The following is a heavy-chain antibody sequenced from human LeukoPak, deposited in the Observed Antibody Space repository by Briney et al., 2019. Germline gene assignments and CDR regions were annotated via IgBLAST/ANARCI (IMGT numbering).Heavy chain of an antibody. Sequence: SETLSLTCTVSGGSISSGSYYWSWIRQPAGKGLEWIGRIYTSGSTNYNPSLKSRVTISVDTSKNQFSLKLSSVTAADTAVYYCARKDSSSWSGAFDYWGQGTLVTVSS. J-gene: IGHJ4*02. CDR2: IYTSGST. CDR3: ARKDSSSWSGAFDY. CDR1: GGSISSGSYY. D-gene: IGHD6-13*01. V-gene: IGHV4-61*02.